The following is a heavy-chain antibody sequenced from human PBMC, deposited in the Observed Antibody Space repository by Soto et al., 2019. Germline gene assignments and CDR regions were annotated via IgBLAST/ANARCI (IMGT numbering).Heavy chain of an antibody. J-gene: IGHJ4*02. V-gene: IGHV2-5*02. CDR2: IYWDDDK. D-gene: IGHD3-10*01. CDR1: GFSLSTSGVG. Sequence: QITLKESGPTLVKPTQTLTLTCTFSGFSLSTSGVGVGWIRQPPGKALEWLALIYWDDDKRYSPSLKSRLTITKDTSKNQGVLTMTNMDPVDTATYYCAHRYYYGSGSFFFDYWGQGTLVTVSS. CDR3: AHRYYYGSGSFFFDY.